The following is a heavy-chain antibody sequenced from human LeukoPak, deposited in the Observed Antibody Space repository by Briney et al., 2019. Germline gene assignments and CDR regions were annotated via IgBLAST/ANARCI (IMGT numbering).Heavy chain of an antibody. CDR1: GYSISSGYY. Sequence: PSETLFLTCAVSGYSISSGYYWGWIRQPPGKGLEWIGSIYHSGSTYYNPSLKSRVTISVDTSKNQFSLKLSSVTAADTAVYYCARHPSRFGEAYYYYMDVWGKGTTVTVSS. CDR2: IYHSGST. D-gene: IGHD3-10*01. CDR3: ARHPSRFGEAYYYYMDV. J-gene: IGHJ6*03. V-gene: IGHV4-38-2*01.